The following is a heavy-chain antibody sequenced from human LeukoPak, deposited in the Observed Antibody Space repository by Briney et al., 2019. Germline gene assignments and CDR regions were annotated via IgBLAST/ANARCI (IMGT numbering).Heavy chain of an antibody. D-gene: IGHD6-13*01. J-gene: IGHJ6*02. CDR3: AGDTVIAAAGTKENGMDV. CDR1: GFTFSSYS. V-gene: IGHV3-21*04. Sequence: GGSLRLSCAASGFTFSSYSMNWVRQAPGKGLEWVSSISSSSSYIYYADSVKGRFTISRDNSKNTLYLQMNSLRAEDMAVYYCAGDTVIAAAGTKENGMDVWGQGTTVTVSS. CDR2: ISSSSSYI.